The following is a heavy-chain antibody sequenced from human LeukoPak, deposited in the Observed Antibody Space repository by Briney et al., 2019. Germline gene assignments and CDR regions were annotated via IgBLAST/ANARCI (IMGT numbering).Heavy chain of an antibody. J-gene: IGHJ4*02. CDR1: GFTFSSYA. Sequence: RGSLRLSCAASGFTFSSYAMSWVRQAPGKGLEWVSAISGSGGSTYYADSVKGRFTISRDNSKNTLYLQMNSLRAEDTAVYYCAKVRGWNDAGEDYWGQGTLVTVSS. CDR3: AKVRGWNDAGEDY. CDR2: ISGSGGST. D-gene: IGHD1-1*01. V-gene: IGHV3-23*01.